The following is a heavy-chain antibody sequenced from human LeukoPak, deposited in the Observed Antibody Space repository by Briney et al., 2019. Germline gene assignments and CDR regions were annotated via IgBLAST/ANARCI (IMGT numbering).Heavy chain of an antibody. V-gene: IGHV1-69*05. D-gene: IGHD2-2*02. CDR3: AGGRYCSSTSCYNDYYYMDV. CDR1: GGTFSSYA. J-gene: IGHJ6*03. Sequence: GASVKVSCKASGGTFSSYAIGWVRQAPGQGLEWMGGIIPIFGTANYAQKFQGRVTITTDESTSTAYMELSSLRSEDTAVYYCAGGRYCSSTSCYNDYYYMDVWGKGTTVTVSS. CDR2: IIPIFGTA.